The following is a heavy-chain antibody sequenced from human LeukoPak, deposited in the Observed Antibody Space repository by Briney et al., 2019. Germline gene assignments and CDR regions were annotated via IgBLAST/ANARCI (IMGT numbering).Heavy chain of an antibody. Sequence: GESLQISCKGSGYNFISYWIGWVRQMPGKGLEWMGIIYPGDSDTTYSPSFQGQVTISADKSISTAYLQWSSLKASDTAIYYCARPAYYGSGNYYFDYWGQGTLVTVSS. D-gene: IGHD3-10*01. CDR1: GYNFISYW. CDR2: IYPGDSDT. J-gene: IGHJ4*02. CDR3: ARPAYYGSGNYYFDY. V-gene: IGHV5-51*01.